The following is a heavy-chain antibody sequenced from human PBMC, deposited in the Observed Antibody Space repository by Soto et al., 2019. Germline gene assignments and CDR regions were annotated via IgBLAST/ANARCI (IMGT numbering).Heavy chain of an antibody. V-gene: IGHV4-34*01. CDR1: GWSFSGYY. CDR3: ARGGFRAYVKDTYYYDSSGYRPFDY. Sequence: PSETLSLTCAVYGWSFSGYYLSWIRQPPGKGLEWIGEINHSGSTNYNPSLKSRVTISVDTSKNQFSLKLSSVTAADTAVYYCARGGFRAYVKDTYYYDSSGYRPFDYWGQGTLVTVSS. J-gene: IGHJ4*02. D-gene: IGHD3-22*01. CDR2: INHSGST.